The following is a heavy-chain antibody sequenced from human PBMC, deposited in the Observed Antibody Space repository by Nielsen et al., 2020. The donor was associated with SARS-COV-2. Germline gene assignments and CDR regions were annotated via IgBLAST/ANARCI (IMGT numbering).Heavy chain of an antibody. CDR3: ARDLRWGIAATPAKGWFDP. CDR2: IYYSGST. Sequence: SETLSLTCAVYGGSISSYYWSWIRQPPGKGLEWIGYIYYSGSTNYNPSLKSRVTISVDTSKNQFSLKLSSVTAADTAVYYCARDLRWGIAATPAKGWFDPWGQGTLVTVSS. V-gene: IGHV4-59*01. D-gene: IGHD6-13*01. CDR1: GGSISSYY. J-gene: IGHJ5*02.